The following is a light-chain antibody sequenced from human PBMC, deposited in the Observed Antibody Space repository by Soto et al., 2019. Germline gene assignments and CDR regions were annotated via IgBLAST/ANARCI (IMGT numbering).Light chain of an antibody. V-gene: IGLV3-9*01. Sequence: SYELTQPVSVSVALGQTAKIACGGNNLGSKNVHWYQQRPGQAPVLVILRDTDRPSGIPERFSGSNSGNTATLTISAAQAGDEADYYCQVWDGTTVVFGGGTKVTV. CDR3: QVWDGTTVV. J-gene: IGLJ3*02. CDR2: RDT. CDR1: NLGSKN.